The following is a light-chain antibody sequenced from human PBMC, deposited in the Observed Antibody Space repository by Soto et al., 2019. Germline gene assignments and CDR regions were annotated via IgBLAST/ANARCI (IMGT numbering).Light chain of an antibody. V-gene: IGKV3-15*01. CDR1: QSVSSN. CDR3: QHQGT. J-gene: IGKJ1*01. Sequence: EIFLTQSPDTLYLSQWEIATLSCRASQSVSSNLAWYQVKLGQAPRLLIYGASTRAIGIPARFSGSGSGTEFTLTISSLQSEDFAVYYCQHQGTFGQGTKVDI. CDR2: GAS.